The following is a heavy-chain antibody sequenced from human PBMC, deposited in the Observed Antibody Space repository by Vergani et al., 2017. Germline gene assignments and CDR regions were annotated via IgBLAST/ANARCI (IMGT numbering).Heavy chain of an antibody. V-gene: IGHV1-3*01. Sequence: QVQLVQSGAEVKKPGGSVKVSCKASGYTFTSYAMHWVRQAPGQRLEWMGWINAGNGNTKYSQKFQGRVTITRDTSASTAYMELSSLRSEDTAVYYCARGVYSGYSMGPWGQGTLVTVSS. CDR1: GYTFTSYA. J-gene: IGHJ5*02. CDR3: ARGVYSGYSMGP. CDR2: INAGNGNT. D-gene: IGHD5-12*01.